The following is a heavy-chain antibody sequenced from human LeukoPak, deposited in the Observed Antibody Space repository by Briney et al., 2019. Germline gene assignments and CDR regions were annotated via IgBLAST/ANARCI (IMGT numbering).Heavy chain of an antibody. CDR3: ARNGGWLQFKNWFDP. CDR1: AYSISSGYF. Sequence: SETLSLTCTVSAYSISSGYFWGWIRQPPGKGLEWIGSIYHSGSTFYNPSLKSRVTISVDTSKNQFSLKLSSVTAADTAVYYCARNGGWLQFKNWFDPWGQGTLVTVSS. CDR2: IYHSGST. D-gene: IGHD5-24*01. V-gene: IGHV4-38-2*02. J-gene: IGHJ5*02.